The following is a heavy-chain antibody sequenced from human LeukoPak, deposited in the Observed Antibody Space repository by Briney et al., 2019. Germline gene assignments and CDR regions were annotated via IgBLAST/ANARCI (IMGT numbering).Heavy chain of an antibody. J-gene: IGHJ5*02. CDR3: ARESCSSSSCYNNWFDP. CDR1: VGSITSYS. Sequence: PSETLSLTCTVSVGSITSYSWNWIRQSPGKGLECIGSFQYSGSTYYNPSLKSRVAISGDTSKNQLSLNLTSVTAADTAVYYCARESCSSSSCYNNWFDPWGQGTLVTVSS. CDR2: FQYSGST. V-gene: IGHV4-59*01. D-gene: IGHD2-2*02.